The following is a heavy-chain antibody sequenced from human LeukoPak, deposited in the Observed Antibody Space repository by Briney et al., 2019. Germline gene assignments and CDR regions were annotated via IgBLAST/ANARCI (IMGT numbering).Heavy chain of an antibody. CDR3: ARARRGSSYYFDY. V-gene: IGHV3-20*04. CDR1: GFTFSDYY. D-gene: IGHD3-10*01. J-gene: IGHJ4*02. CDR2: INWDGSST. Sequence: RPGGSLRLSCAASGFTFSDYYMSWIRQAPGKGLEWVSGINWDGSSTGYADSVKGRFTISRDNAKNSLYLQMSSLRAEDTALYYCARARRGSSYYFDYWGQGTLVTVSS.